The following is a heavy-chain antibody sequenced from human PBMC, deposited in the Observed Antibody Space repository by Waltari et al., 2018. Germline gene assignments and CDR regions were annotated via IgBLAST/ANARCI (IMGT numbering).Heavy chain of an antibody. CDR1: GYTFSSTS. Sequence: QVQLVQSGGGVVQPGRSLRGSCEASGYTFSSTSMHWVRQAPGKGLEWVASMSSDGIYKYYGDSVKGRYTVSRDNSENTLYLQMNSLRAEDTAVYYCARGGGGHLDYWGQGTPVTVSS. D-gene: IGHD2-15*01. V-gene: IGHV3-33*01. CDR2: MSSDGIYK. J-gene: IGHJ4*02. CDR3: ARGGGGHLDY.